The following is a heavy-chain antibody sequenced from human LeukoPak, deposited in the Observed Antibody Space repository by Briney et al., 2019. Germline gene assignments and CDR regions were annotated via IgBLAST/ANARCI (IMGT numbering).Heavy chain of an antibody. CDR3: ASLAVAGLSEGY. V-gene: IGHV4-34*01. CDR2: INHSGST. D-gene: IGHD6-19*01. CDR1: GGSFSGYY. J-gene: IGHJ4*02. Sequence: PSETLSLTCAVYGGSFSGYYWSWIRQPPGKGLEWIGEINHSGSTNYNPSLKSRVTISVDTSKNQFSLKLSSVTAADTAVYYCASLAVAGLSEGYWGQGTLVIVSS.